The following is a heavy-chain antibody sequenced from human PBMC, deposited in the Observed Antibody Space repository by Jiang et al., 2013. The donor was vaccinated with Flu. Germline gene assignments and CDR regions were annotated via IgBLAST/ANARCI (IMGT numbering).Heavy chain of an antibody. J-gene: IGHJ6*02. Sequence: SGAEVKKPGSSVKVSCKASGGTFSSYAISWVRQAPGQGLEWMGGIIPIFGTANYAQKFQGRVTITADKSTSTAYMELSSLRSEDTAVYYCVRGPGIAAAGTNYYYYGMDVWGQGTTVTVSS. CDR3: VRGPGIAAAGTNYYYYGMDV. V-gene: IGHV1-69*06. CDR1: GGTFSSYA. CDR2: IIPIFGTA. D-gene: IGHD6-13*01.